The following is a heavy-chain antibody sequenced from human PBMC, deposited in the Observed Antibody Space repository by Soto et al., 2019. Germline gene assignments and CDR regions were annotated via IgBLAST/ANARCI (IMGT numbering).Heavy chain of an antibody. CDR3: ARCRGGSCIYGMDV. CDR2: IYYSGST. CDR1: GGSISSGGYY. V-gene: IGHV4-31*03. J-gene: IGHJ6*02. Sequence: QVQLQESGPGLVKPSQTLSLTCTVSGGSISSGGYYWSWIRQHPGKGLEWIGYIYYSGSTYYNPSRKSRVTISVDTSKNQFSRKLSSVTAADTAVYYCARCRGGSCIYGMDVWGQGTTVTVSS. D-gene: IGHD2-15*01.